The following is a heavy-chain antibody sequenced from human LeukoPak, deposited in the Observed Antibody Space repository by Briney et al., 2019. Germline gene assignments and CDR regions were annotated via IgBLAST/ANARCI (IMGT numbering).Heavy chain of an antibody. CDR3: ARDVLVVVITTVDY. V-gene: IGHV3-30-3*01. D-gene: IGHD3-22*01. Sequence: GGSLRLSCAASGFTFSSYAMHWVRQAPGKGLEWVAVISYDGSNKYYADSVKGRFTISRDNSKDTLYLQMNSLRAEETAVYYCARDVLVVVITTVDYWGQGTLVTVSS. CDR2: ISYDGSNK. J-gene: IGHJ4*02. CDR1: GFTFSSYA.